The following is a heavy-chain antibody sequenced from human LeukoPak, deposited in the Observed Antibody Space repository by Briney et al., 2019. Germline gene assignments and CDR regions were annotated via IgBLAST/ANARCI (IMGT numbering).Heavy chain of an antibody. CDR1: GFTFSSYW. CDR2: INSDGSST. CDR3: AKDETPYDSSGYFDY. Sequence: GGSLRLSCAASGFTFSSYWMHWVRQAPGKGLVWVSRINSDGSSTSYADSVKGRFTISRDNAKNTLYLQMNSLRAEDTAVYYCAKDETPYDSSGYFDYWGQGTLVTVSS. J-gene: IGHJ4*02. D-gene: IGHD3-22*01. V-gene: IGHV3-74*01.